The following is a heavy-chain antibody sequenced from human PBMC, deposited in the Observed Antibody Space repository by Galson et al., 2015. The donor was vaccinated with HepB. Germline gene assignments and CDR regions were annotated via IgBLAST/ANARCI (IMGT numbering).Heavy chain of an antibody. Sequence: SVKVSCKVSGYTLTELSMHWVRQAPGKGLEWMGGFDPEDGETIYAQKFQGRVTMTEDTSTDTAYMELSSLRSEDTAVYYCATNRYSGSYQYNWFDPWGQGTLVTVSS. CDR1: GYTLTELS. CDR2: FDPEDGET. CDR3: ATNRYSGSYQYNWFDP. D-gene: IGHD1-26*01. J-gene: IGHJ5*02. V-gene: IGHV1-24*01.